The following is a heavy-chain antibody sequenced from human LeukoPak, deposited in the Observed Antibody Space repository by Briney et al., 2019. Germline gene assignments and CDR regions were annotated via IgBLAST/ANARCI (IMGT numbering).Heavy chain of an antibody. D-gene: IGHD2-8*02. J-gene: IGHJ4*02. CDR2: INQGGSEK. CDR1: GFTFSTYW. Sequence: GGSLRLSCAASGFTFSTYWMSWVRQAPGKGLEWVANINQGGSEKYYVDSVKGRFTISRDNAKNSLYLQVNSLKTEDTAVYFCTIVLGGTRFDYWGQGSRVTVSS. CDR3: TIVLGGTRFDY. V-gene: IGHV3-7*05.